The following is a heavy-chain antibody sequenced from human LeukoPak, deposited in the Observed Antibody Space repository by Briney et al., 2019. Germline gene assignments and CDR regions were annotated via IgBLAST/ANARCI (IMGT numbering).Heavy chain of an antibody. Sequence: SETLSLTCAVYGGSFSGYSWSWIRQPPGKGLEWIGYIYYSGSTYYNPSLKSRVTISVDTSKNQFSLKLSSVSAADTAVYYCARGEDVVTTIPYYFDYWGQGTLVTVSS. CDR1: GGSFSGYS. V-gene: IGHV4-30-4*07. CDR3: ARGEDVVTTIPYYFDY. CDR2: IYYSGST. D-gene: IGHD5-12*01. J-gene: IGHJ4*02.